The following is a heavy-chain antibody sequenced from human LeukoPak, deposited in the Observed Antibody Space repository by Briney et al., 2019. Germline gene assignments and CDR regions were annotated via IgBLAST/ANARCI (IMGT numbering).Heavy chain of an antibody. Sequence: TGVSLRLSCAASGFTFSSYWMSWVRPAPGKGLEWVANIKQDGSEKYYVDSVKVRFTIFRDNAKNSLYLQMNSLRAEDTAVYYCARIGLGYYYFDYWDQGTLVTVSS. V-gene: IGHV3-7*01. D-gene: IGHD1-26*01. CDR2: IKQDGSEK. CDR1: GFTFSSYW. J-gene: IGHJ4*02. CDR3: ARIGLGYYYFDY.